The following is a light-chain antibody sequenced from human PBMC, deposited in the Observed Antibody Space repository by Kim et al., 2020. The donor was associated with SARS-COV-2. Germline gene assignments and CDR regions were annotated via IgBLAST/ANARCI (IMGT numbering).Light chain of an antibody. J-gene: IGKJ1*01. V-gene: IGKV3-15*01. CDR1: ESVTSK. CDR2: GAS. Sequence: VSPGERTSLSRRASESVTSKLAWYQQKPGQAPRLLMFGASTRATGVPARFSGSGSGTDFTLTISSLQSEDFAVYYCQQYNNWPGTFGQGTKVDIK. CDR3: QQYNNWPGT.